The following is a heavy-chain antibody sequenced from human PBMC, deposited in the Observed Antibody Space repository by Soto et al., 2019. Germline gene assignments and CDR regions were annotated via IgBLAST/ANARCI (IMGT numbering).Heavy chain of an antibody. J-gene: IGHJ2*01. CDR2: IKQDGSEK. CDR1: GFTFSSYW. Sequence: EVPLVESGGGLVQPGGSLRLSCAASGFTFSSYWMSWVRQAPGKGLEWVANIKQDGSEKYYVDSVKGRFTISRDNAKNSLYLQMNSLRAEDTAVYYCARDQIGYSSGWYSSFYWYFDLWGRGTLVTVSS. V-gene: IGHV3-7*03. D-gene: IGHD6-19*01. CDR3: ARDQIGYSSGWYSSFYWYFDL.